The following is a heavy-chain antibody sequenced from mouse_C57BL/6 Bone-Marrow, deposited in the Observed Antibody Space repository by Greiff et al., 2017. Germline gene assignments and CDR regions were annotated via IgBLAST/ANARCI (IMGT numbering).Heavy chain of an antibody. D-gene: IGHD1-1*02. CDR3: AKKGGINFAMDY. CDR1: GFSFTSYG. V-gene: IGHV2-5*01. CDR2: IWRGGST. Sequence: VKLVESGPGLVQPSQSLSITCTVSGFSFTSYGVHWVRPSPGKGLEWLGVIWRGGSTDYNAAFMSRLSLIQDNSKGQVFFRMNSLQADDTAIYNWAKKGGINFAMDYWGQGTSVTVSS. J-gene: IGHJ4*01.